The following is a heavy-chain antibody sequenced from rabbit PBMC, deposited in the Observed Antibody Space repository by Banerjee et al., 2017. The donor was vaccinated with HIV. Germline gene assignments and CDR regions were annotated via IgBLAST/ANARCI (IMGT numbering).Heavy chain of an antibody. V-gene: IGHV1S47*01. CDR3: VRDYASSSGYYTYYFNL. Sequence: QEQLVESGGGLVQPGGSLKLSCKASGFDFSSYGVSWVRQAPGKGLEWIGYIDPVFGSTYYASWVNGRFTISSHNAQNTLYLQLNSLTAADTATYFCVRDYASSSGYYTYYFNLWGPGTLVTVS. D-gene: IGHD1-1*01. CDR2: IDPVFGST. J-gene: IGHJ4*01. CDR1: GFDFSSYG.